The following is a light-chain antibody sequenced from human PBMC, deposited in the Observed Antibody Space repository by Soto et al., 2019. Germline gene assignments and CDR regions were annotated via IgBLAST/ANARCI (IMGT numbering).Light chain of an antibody. CDR2: DVS. Sequence: QSALTQPASVSGSPGQSIAISCXGXSXXVGGYNYVSWYQQHPGKAPKLMVYDVSNRPSGVSNRFSGSKSGNTASLTISGLQAEDEADYYCSSYTSSSTYVFGTGTKVTVL. V-gene: IGLV2-14*01. J-gene: IGLJ1*01. CDR3: SSYTSSSTYV. CDR1: SXXVGGYNY.